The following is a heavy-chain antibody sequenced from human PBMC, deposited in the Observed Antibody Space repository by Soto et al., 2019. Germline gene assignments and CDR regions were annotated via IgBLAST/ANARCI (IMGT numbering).Heavy chain of an antibody. CDR1: GEPFSDYY. V-gene: IGHV4-34*01. CDR2: INHSGST. CDR3: ARGHPAVAGKVFDY. Sequence: SETLSLTCAVYGEPFSDYYWSWIRQPPGKGLEWIGEINHSGSTNYNPSLKSRVTISVDTSKNQFSLKLSSVTAADTAVYYCARGHPAVAGKVFDYWGQGTLVTVSS. J-gene: IGHJ4*02. D-gene: IGHD6-19*01.